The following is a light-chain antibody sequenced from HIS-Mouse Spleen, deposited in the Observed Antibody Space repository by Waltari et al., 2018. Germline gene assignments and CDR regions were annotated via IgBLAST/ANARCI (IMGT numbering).Light chain of an antibody. Sequence: SYELTQPPSVSVSPGQTARITCSGDALPKNYAYWYQQKSGKAPVLVIYEDSKRHSGIPGGFSGSSSGTMATLTISGAQVEDEADYYCYSTDSSGNHRVFGGGTKLTVL. CDR1: ALPKNY. CDR3: YSTDSSGNHRV. V-gene: IGLV3-10*01. J-gene: IGLJ2*01. CDR2: EDS.